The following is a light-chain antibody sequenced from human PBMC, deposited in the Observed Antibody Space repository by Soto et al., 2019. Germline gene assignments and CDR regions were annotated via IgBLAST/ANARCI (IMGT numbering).Light chain of an antibody. CDR2: GVT. Sequence: QSVLTQPASVSGSPGQSITISCTGTSSDVGGYNYVSWYQQYPGKAPKLMIYGVTNRPSGVSNRFSGSKTGNTASLTISGLQAEDEAYYYCFSHRSGDSHVFGTGTKLTGL. CDR3: FSHRSGDSHV. V-gene: IGLV2-14*01. CDR1: SSDVGGYNY. J-gene: IGLJ1*01.